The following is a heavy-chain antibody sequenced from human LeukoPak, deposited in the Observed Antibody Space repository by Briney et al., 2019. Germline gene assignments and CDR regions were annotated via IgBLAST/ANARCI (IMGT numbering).Heavy chain of an antibody. J-gene: IGHJ5*02. Sequence: GGSLRLSCAASGIIITSYRMSWVRQTPGKGLEWVANIKQDGSEKNYVDSVKGRFTIFRDNARNSLYLQMNSLRAEDTAVYYCASHSYGYNHWGQGTLVIVSS. CDR3: ASHSYGYNH. V-gene: IGHV3-7*01. CDR1: GIIITSYR. CDR2: IKQDGSEK. D-gene: IGHD3-16*01.